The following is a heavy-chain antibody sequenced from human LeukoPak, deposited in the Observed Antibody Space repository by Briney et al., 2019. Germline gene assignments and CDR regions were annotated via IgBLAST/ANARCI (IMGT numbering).Heavy chain of an antibody. CDR1: GGTFSSYA. CDR3: ARGAYYYDSSGYRYYFDY. D-gene: IGHD3-22*01. Sequence: SVKVSCKASGGTFSSYAISWVRQAPGQGLEWMGRIIPILGIANYAQKFQGRVTITADKSTGTAYMELSSLRSEDTAVYYCARGAYYYDSSGYRYYFDYWGQGTLVTVSS. J-gene: IGHJ4*02. CDR2: IIPILGIA. V-gene: IGHV1-69*04.